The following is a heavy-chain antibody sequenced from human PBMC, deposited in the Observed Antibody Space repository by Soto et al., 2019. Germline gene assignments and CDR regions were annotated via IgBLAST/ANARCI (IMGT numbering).Heavy chain of an antibody. CDR2: ISYDGSNK. J-gene: IGHJ4*02. D-gene: IGHD2-21*02. CDR3: AKDRCGGDCYYFDY. Sequence: QVQLVESGGGVVQPGRSLRLSCAASGFTFSSYGMHWVRQAPGKGLEWVAVISYDGSNKYYADSVKGRFTISRDNSKNTLYLQMNSLRAEDTAVYYCAKDRCGGDCYYFDYWGQGTLVTVSS. CDR1: GFTFSSYG. V-gene: IGHV3-30*18.